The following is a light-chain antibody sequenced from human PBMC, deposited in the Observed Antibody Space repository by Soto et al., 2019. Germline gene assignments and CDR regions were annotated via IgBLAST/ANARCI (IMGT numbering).Light chain of an antibody. V-gene: IGKV3-11*01. J-gene: IGKJ4*01. CDR2: DVS. Sequence: EIVLTQSPATLSLSPGERATLSCRASQSVSSYLAWYQQKPGQAPRLLIYDVSKRATGIPARFSGSGSGTAFTLTISSLQPEDFAVYYCQQRGTFGGGTKVDIK. CDR3: QQRGT. CDR1: QSVSSY.